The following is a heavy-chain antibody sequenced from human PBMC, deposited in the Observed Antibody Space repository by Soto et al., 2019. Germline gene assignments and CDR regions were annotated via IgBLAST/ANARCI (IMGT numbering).Heavy chain of an antibody. CDR3: AKVIVVIAAAGDYFDH. CDR1: GFTFTNYA. CDR2: TSGSGGST. D-gene: IGHD2-21*01. V-gene: IGHV3-23*01. Sequence: GGSLRLSCAASGFTFTNYAMSWVRQAPGKGLEWVSVTSGSGGSTYYADSVKGRFTISRDNSKNTLYPQMDSLRAEDTAVYYCAKVIVVIAAAGDYFDHWGRGTLVTVSS. J-gene: IGHJ4*02.